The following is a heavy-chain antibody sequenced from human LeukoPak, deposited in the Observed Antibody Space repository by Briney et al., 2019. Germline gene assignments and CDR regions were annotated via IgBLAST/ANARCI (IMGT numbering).Heavy chain of an antibody. Sequence: GGSLRLSCAASGFTFSSYGMHWVRQAPGKGLEWVAVIWYDGSNKYYADSVKGRLTISRDNSKNTLYLQMNSLRAEDTAVYYCARGETYGSGSYYYYGMDVWGQGTTVTVSS. CDR2: IWYDGSNK. D-gene: IGHD3-10*01. CDR3: ARGETYGSGSYYYYGMDV. V-gene: IGHV3-33*01. J-gene: IGHJ6*02. CDR1: GFTFSSYG.